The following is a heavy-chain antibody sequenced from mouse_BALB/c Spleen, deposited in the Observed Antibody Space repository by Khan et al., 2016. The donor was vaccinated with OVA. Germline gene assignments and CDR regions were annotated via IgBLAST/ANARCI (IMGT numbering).Heavy chain of an antibody. CDR2: VSTGGHYT. CDR1: GFTFSTYG. Sequence: EVELVESGGDLVKPGGSLKLSCAASGFTFSTYGMSWVRQTPDKRLEWVATVSTGGHYTYYPDTVKGRFNISSDNAKNTLYLQMSSLKSEDTAMFYCARLAYYYDSEGFAYWGKGTLVTVSA. D-gene: IGHD1-1*01. CDR3: ARLAYYYDSEGFAY. V-gene: IGHV5-6*01. J-gene: IGHJ3*01.